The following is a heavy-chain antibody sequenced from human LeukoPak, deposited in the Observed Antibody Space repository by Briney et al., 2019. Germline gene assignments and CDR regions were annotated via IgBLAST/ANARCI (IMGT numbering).Heavy chain of an antibody. CDR3: ASRLLWFGELSGLDY. D-gene: IGHD3-10*01. CDR2: INHSGST. CDR1: GGSFSGYY. Sequence: SETLPLTCAVYGGSFSGYYWSWIRQPPGKGLEWIGEINHSGSTNYNPSLKSRVTISVDTSKNQFPLKLSSVTAADTAVYYCASRLLWFGELSGLDYWGQGTLVTVSS. V-gene: IGHV4-34*01. J-gene: IGHJ4*02.